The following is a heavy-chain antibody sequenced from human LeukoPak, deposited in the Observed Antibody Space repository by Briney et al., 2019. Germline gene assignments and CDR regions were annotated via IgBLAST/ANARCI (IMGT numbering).Heavy chain of an antibody. CDR2: ISYDGSNK. D-gene: IGHD6-19*01. Sequence: PGGSLRLSCAASGFTFSSYGMHWVRQAPGKGLEWVAVISYDGSNKYYADSVKGRFTISRDNSKNTLYLQMNSLRAEDTAVYYCAKAGSGWFLGTHYYFDYWGQGTLVTVSS. V-gene: IGHV3-30*18. CDR1: GFTFSSYG. J-gene: IGHJ4*02. CDR3: AKAGSGWFLGTHYYFDY.